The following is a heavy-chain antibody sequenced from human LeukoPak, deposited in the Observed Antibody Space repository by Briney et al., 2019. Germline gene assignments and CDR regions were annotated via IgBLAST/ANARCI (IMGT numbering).Heavy chain of an antibody. Sequence: TGGSLRLSCAASGFTFSSYWMSWVRQAPGKGLEWVANIKQDGSEKYYVDSVKGRFTISRDNAKNSLYLQMNSLRAEDTAVYYCARDRAMVRGVIITPFIDYWGQGTLVTVSS. CDR1: GFTFSSYW. CDR3: ARDRAMVRGVIITPFIDY. V-gene: IGHV3-7*01. D-gene: IGHD3-10*01. J-gene: IGHJ4*02. CDR2: IKQDGSEK.